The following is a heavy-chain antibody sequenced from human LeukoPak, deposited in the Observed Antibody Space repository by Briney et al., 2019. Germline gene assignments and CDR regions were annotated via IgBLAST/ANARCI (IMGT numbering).Heavy chain of an antibody. CDR2: ISAYNGNT. Sequence: ASVKVSCKASGYTFTSYGISWVRQAPGQGLEWMGWISAYNGNTNYAQKLQGRVTMTTDTSASTAYMELRSLRSDDTAVYYCARGYGDYVTDSLDYWGQGTLVTVSS. CDR3: ARGYGDYVTDSLDY. J-gene: IGHJ4*02. D-gene: IGHD4-17*01. V-gene: IGHV1-18*01. CDR1: GYTFTSYG.